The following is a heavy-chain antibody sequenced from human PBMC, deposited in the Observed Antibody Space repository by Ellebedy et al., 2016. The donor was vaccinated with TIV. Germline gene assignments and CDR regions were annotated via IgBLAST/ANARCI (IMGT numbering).Heavy chain of an antibody. V-gene: IGHV3-48*04. J-gene: IGHJ4*02. CDR2: ISSDSTTM. D-gene: IGHD3-3*01. Sequence: GESLKISCAASGFAFSNYKLSWVRQAPGKGLEWISYISSDSTTMKYADSVKGRFTISRDNAKNSLYLQLNSLRAEDTAVYYCAASHQEWGLPGLDDWGQGTLVTVSS. CDR3: AASHQEWGLPGLDD. CDR1: GFAFSNYK.